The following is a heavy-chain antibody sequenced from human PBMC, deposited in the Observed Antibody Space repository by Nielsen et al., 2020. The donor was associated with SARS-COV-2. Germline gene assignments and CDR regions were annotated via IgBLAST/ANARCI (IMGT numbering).Heavy chain of an antibody. CDR3: ARGRGRGFLTGYYSALENWFDP. J-gene: IGHJ5*02. Sequence: LRLSCTVSGGYISSGSYYWSWIRQPAGQGLEWIGRIYTSESTNYNPSLKSRVTISVDTSKNQFSLKLSSVTAADTAVYYCARGRGRGFLTGYYSALENWFDPWGQGTLVTVSS. CDR1: GGYISSGSYY. V-gene: IGHV4-61*02. CDR2: IYTSEST. D-gene: IGHD3-9*01.